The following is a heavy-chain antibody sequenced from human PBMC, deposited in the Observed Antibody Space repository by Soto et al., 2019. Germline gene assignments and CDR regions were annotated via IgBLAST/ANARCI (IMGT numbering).Heavy chain of an antibody. Sequence: SETLSLTRAVSGCSIRSSNWWSWVRQPPGKGLEWIGEIYHSGSTNYNPSLKSRVTISVDKSKNQFSLKLSSVTAADTAVYYCARAYSGYDPHFDYWGQGTLVTVSS. D-gene: IGHD5-12*01. CDR3: ARAYSGYDPHFDY. V-gene: IGHV4-4*02. CDR2: IYHSGST. J-gene: IGHJ4*02. CDR1: GCSIRSSNW.